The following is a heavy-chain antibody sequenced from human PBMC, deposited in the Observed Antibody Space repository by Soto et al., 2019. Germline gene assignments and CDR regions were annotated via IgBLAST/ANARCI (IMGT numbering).Heavy chain of an antibody. CDR1: GGTFSSYA. J-gene: IGHJ5*02. CDR3: ARGHRFLAGIGWFDP. Sequence: SVKVSCKASGGTFSSYAISWVRQAPGQGLEWMGGIIPIFGTANYAQKFQGRVTITADESTSTVYMELSSLRSEDTAVYYCARGHRFLAGIGWFDPWGQGTLVTVSS. V-gene: IGHV1-69*13. D-gene: IGHD3-3*01. CDR2: IIPIFGTA.